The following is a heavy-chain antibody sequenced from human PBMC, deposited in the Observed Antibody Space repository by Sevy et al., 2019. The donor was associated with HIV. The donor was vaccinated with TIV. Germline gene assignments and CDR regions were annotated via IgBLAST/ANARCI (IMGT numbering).Heavy chain of an antibody. CDR2: SCGTGSYI. CDR3: ARDHGYCSGGSCYSGGY. CDR1: GFTFSSYT. Sequence: EGSLRLSCSASGFTFSSYTMIWVPQAPGRELEWVSASCGTGSYIYYADSVKDRFTISRDNAKNLLYLQMNSLRAEDTAVYYCARDHGYCSGGSCYSGGYWGQGTLVTVSS. D-gene: IGHD2-15*01. J-gene: IGHJ4*02. V-gene: IGHV3-21*06.